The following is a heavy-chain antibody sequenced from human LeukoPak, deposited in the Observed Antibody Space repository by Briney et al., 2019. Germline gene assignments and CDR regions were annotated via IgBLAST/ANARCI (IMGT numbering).Heavy chain of an antibody. CDR2: IYYSGST. D-gene: IGHD4-17*01. CDR1: GGSISSSSYY. CDR3: ARGSELSVTGAFDI. V-gene: IGHV4-39*01. J-gene: IGHJ3*02. Sequence: SETLSLTCTVSGGSISSSSYYWGWIRQPPGKGLEWIGSIYYSGSTYYNPSLKSRVTTSVDTSKNQFSLKLSSVTAADTAVYYCARGSELSVTGAFDIWGQGTMVTVSS.